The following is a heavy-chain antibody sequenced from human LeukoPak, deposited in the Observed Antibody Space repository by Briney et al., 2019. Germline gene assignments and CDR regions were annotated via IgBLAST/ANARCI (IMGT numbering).Heavy chain of an antibody. Sequence: PGGSLRLSCAASGFTFSDYYMSWIRQAPGKGLEWVSYISSSGSTIYYADSVKGRFTISRDNAKNSLYLRMNSLRAEDTAMYYCARRRFWSGHNWFDPWGQGTLVTVSS. CDR3: ARRRFWSGHNWFDP. D-gene: IGHD3-3*01. CDR1: GFTFSDYY. V-gene: IGHV3-11*04. CDR2: ISSSGSTI. J-gene: IGHJ5*02.